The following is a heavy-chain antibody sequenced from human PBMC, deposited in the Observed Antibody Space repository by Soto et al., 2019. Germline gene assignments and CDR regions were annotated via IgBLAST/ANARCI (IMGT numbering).Heavy chain of an antibody. Sequence: QAQLMQVGGEVKKPGASVKVSCKASGYTFTDYYLQWVRQAAGQELEWMGWINVQSGDTNYAQKFQGRVTMTRDTSIDTAYLELRSLRSDDTAVYYFARDFWRDPLSGMDVWGQGTAVTVS. D-gene: IGHD3-3*01. CDR1: GYTFTDYY. CDR2: INVQSGDT. J-gene: IGHJ6*02. CDR3: ARDFWRDPLSGMDV. V-gene: IGHV1-2*02.